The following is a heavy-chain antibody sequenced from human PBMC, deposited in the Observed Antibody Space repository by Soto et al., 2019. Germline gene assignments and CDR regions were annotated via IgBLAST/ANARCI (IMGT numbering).Heavy chain of an antibody. J-gene: IGHJ5*02. Sequence: ASETLSLTCTVSGGSISSYNWNWIRQPPGKGLEWIGYVYNSGSANYNPSLKSRVTISVDTSKNQFSLKVNSVTAADTAVYYCARRAVVAVAGSLDNWLDPWGQGILVTVSS. CDR1: GGSISSYN. V-gene: IGHV4-59*01. D-gene: IGHD2-15*01. CDR3: ARRAVVAVAGSLDNWLDP. CDR2: VYNSGSA.